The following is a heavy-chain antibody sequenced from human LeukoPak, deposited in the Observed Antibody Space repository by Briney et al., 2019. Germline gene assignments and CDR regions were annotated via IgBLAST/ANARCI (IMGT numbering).Heavy chain of an antibody. CDR1: GYTFTGYY. Sequence: ASVKVSCKASGYTFTGYYMHWVRQAPGQGLEWMGWISAYNGNTNYAQKLQGRVTMTTDTSTSTAYMELRSLRSDDTAVYYCARDLGVEMATTFDYWGQGTLVTVSS. D-gene: IGHD5-24*01. J-gene: IGHJ4*02. CDR3: ARDLGVEMATTFDY. V-gene: IGHV1-18*04. CDR2: ISAYNGNT.